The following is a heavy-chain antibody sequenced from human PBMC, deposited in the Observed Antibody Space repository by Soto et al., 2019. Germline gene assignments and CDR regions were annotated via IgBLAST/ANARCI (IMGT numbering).Heavy chain of an antibody. D-gene: IGHD5-18*01. Sequence: EVQLVESGGGLIQHGGSLRLSCAASGFTFSSYGMNWVRQAPGKGLEWVSHISDSTSVTYYADSVKGRFTISRDNAKNSLFLQMTSLRDEDTAVYYCASDRPLGVHTYVCDDWGQGTLVTVSS. CDR2: ISDSTSVT. CDR1: GFTFSSYG. V-gene: IGHV3-48*02. CDR3: ASDRPLGVHTYVCDD. J-gene: IGHJ4*02.